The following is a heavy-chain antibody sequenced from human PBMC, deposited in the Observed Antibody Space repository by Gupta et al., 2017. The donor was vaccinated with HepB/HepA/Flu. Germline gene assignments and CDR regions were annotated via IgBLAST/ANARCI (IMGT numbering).Heavy chain of an antibody. Sequence: EVQLVESGGGWVQPGRSLRLSCAASGSTLDDYAMHGVRQAPGKGLEWVSGISWNSGSIGYADSVKGRFTISRDNAKNSLYLQMNSLRAEDTALYYCAKDLNLQGYCSGGSCYYYYGMDVWGQGTTVTVSS. J-gene: IGHJ6*02. D-gene: IGHD2-15*01. CDR2: ISWNSGSI. CDR3: AKDLNLQGYCSGGSCYYYYGMDV. V-gene: IGHV3-9*01. CDR1: GSTLDDYA.